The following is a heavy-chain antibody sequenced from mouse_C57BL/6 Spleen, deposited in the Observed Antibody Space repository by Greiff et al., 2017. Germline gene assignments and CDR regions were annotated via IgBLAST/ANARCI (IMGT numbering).Heavy chain of an antibody. CDR1: GYTFTDYE. CDR3: ARCYYGSSYYAMDY. CDR2: IDPETGCT. D-gene: IGHD1-1*01. V-gene: IGHV1-15*01. J-gene: IGHJ4*01. Sequence: VQLQQSGAELVRPGASVTLSCKASGYTFTDYEMHWVKQTPVHGLEWIGAIDPETGCTAYNQKFKGKAILTADKSSSTAYMELRSLTSEDSAVYYCARCYYGSSYYAMDYWGQGTSVTVSS.